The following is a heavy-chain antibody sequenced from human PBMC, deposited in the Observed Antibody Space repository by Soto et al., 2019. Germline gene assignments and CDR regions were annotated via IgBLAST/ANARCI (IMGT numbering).Heavy chain of an antibody. J-gene: IGHJ3*02. CDR2: ISGSGGST. CDR1: GFTFSSYA. D-gene: IGHD4-17*01. V-gene: IGHV3-23*01. CDR3: AKDSPQMTTEPPSAFDI. Sequence: PGGSLRLSCAASGFTFSSYAMSWVRQAPGKGLEWVSAISGSGGSTYYADSVKGRFTISRDNSKNTLYLQMNSLRAEDTAVYYCAKDSPQMTTEPPSAFDIWGQGTMVTVSS.